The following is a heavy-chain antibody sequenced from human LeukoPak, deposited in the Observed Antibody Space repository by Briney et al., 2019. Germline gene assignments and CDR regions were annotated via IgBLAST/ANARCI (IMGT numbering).Heavy chain of an antibody. V-gene: IGHV1-24*01. J-gene: IGHJ5*02. CDR2: FDPEDGET. CDR1: GYTLTELS. CDR3: ARGFRLSAIEDWFDP. D-gene: IGHD2-2*02. Sequence: ASVKVSCKVSGYTLTELSMHWVRQAPGKGLEWMGGFDPEDGETIYAQKFQGRVTMTEDTSTDTAYMELSSLRSEDTAAYYCARGFRLSAIEDWFDPWGQGTLVTVSS.